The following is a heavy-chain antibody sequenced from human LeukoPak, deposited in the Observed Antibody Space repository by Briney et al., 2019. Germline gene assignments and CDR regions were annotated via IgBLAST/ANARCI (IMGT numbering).Heavy chain of an antibody. D-gene: IGHD3-22*01. Sequence: GESLRLSCAASGFTFNVYSMNWVRQAPGKGLEWVSSISSNSKYIYYADSMRGRFTVSRDNAKNSLFLQLNSLRAEDTAVYYCARDSSDFDYWGQGTLVTVSS. CDR3: ARDSSDFDY. J-gene: IGHJ4*02. CDR1: GFTFNVYS. V-gene: IGHV3-21*01. CDR2: ISSNSKYI.